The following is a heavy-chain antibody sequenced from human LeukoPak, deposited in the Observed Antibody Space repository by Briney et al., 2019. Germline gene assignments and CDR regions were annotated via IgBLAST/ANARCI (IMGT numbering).Heavy chain of an antibody. V-gene: IGHV3-21*04. CDR2: ISSSSSYI. CDR3: AKGGLLVASFDY. Sequence: GGSLRLSCAASGFTFSSYSMNWVRQAPGKGLEWVSSISSSSSYIYYADFVKGRFTISRDNSKNTLYLQMNSLRAEDTAVYYCAKGGLLVASFDYWGQGTLVTVSS. J-gene: IGHJ4*02. CDR1: GFTFSSYS. D-gene: IGHD5-12*01.